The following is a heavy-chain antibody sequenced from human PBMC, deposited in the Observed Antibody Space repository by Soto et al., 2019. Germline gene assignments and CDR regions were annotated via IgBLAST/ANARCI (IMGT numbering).Heavy chain of an antibody. V-gene: IGHV3-74*01. Sequence: GGSLRLSCAASGFTFSSYWMHWVRQAPGKGLVWVSRINSDGSSTSYADSVKGRFTISSDNAKNTLYLQMNSLRAEDTAVYYCARQRGGRNYDIRTGYYGEDYYYGRDVWGQGTTVTVSS. J-gene: IGHJ6*02. CDR3: ARQRGGRNYDIRTGYYGEDYYYGRDV. CDR2: INSDGSST. D-gene: IGHD3-9*01. CDR1: GFTFSSYW.